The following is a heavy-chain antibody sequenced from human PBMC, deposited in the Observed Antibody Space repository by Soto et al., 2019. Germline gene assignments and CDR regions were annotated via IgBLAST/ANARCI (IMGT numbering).Heavy chain of an antibody. D-gene: IGHD3-9*01. Sequence: SETLSLTSTVSGGSVSTSSYYRGWVRQPPGKGLEWIGSVYYSGSTYYNPSLESRVTISVDKSKNQFSLKLMSLSAADTAVYYCGRLEGLATISYYFDYWGQGALVTVSS. CDR3: GRLEGLATISYYFDY. V-gene: IGHV4-39*01. CDR2: VYYSGST. J-gene: IGHJ4*02. CDR1: GGSVSTSSYY.